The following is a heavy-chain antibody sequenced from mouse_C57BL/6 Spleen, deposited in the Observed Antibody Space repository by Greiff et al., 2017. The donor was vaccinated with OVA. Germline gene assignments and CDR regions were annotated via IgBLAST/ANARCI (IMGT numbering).Heavy chain of an antibody. CDR2: IHPNSGST. CDR1: GYTFTSYW. Sequence: QVHVKQPGAELVKPGASVKLSCKASGYTFTSYWMHWVKQRPGQGLEWIGMIHPNSGSTNYNEKFKSKATLTVDKSSSTAYMQLSSLTSEDSAVYYCAEGSYEGWYFDVWGTGTTVTVSS. D-gene: IGHD1-1*02. CDR3: AEGSYEGWYFDV. J-gene: IGHJ1*03. V-gene: IGHV1-64*01.